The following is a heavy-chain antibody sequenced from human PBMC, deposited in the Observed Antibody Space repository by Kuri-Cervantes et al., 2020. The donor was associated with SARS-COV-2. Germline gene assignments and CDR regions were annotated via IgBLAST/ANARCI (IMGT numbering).Heavy chain of an antibody. CDR1: GYTFTGYY. V-gene: IGHV1-2*02. J-gene: IGHJ4*02. D-gene: IGHD4-23*01. CDR2: ISPNSGGT. CDR3: ARTKRSTVVTPSVPYFDY. Sequence: ASVKVSCKASGYTFTGYYMHWVRQAPGQGLEWMGWISPNSGGTNYAQKFQGRVTMTRDTSISTAYMELSRLRSDDTAVYYCARTKRSTVVTPSVPYFDYWGQGTLVTVSS.